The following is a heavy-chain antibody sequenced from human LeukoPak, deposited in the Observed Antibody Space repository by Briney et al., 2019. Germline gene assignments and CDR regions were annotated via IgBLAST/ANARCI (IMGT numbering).Heavy chain of an antibody. CDR1: GYTFTSYG. CDR2: ISAYNGNT. Sequence: ASVKVSCKASGYTFTSYGISWVRRAPGQGLEWMGWISAYNGNTNYAQKLQGRVTMTTDTSTSTAYMELRSLRSDDKAVYYCGRTFTSGGHFLDYWRQGTLVTVSS. D-gene: IGHD2-2*01. CDR3: GRTFTSGGHFLDY. J-gene: IGHJ4*02. V-gene: IGHV1-18*01.